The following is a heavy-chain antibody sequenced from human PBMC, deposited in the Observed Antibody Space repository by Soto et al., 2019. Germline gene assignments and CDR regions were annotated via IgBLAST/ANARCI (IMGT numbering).Heavy chain of an antibody. Sequence: ASVKVSCKASGGTFSSYAISWVRQAPGQGLEWMGGIIPIFGTANYAQKFQGRVAITADESTSTAYMELSSLRSEDTAVYYCARARSRSSSWANAFDIWGQGTMVTVSS. CDR1: GGTFSSYA. D-gene: IGHD6-13*01. V-gene: IGHV1-69*13. CDR3: ARARSRSSSWANAFDI. J-gene: IGHJ3*02. CDR2: IIPIFGTA.